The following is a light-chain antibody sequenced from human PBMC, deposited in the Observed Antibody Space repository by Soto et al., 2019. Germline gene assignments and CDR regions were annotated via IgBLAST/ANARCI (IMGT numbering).Light chain of an antibody. CDR2: GTS. V-gene: IGKV3-15*01. Sequence: EIVMTQSPATLSASPGETATLSCRASQSVGSNVAWYQQKPGQAPRLLIYGTSSGTTGIPVRFNGTGSGTEFTLTIRSLQSEDFAIYDCQQYHNSYTFGQGTKLGIK. J-gene: IGKJ2*01. CDR1: QSVGSN. CDR3: QQYHNSYT.